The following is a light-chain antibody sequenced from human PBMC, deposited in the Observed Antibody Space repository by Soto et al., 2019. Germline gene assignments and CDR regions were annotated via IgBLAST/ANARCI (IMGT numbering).Light chain of an antibody. J-gene: IGKJ1*01. CDR2: GAS. CDR3: QQYNNWT. CDR1: QSVSSN. Sequence: EIVMTQSPATLSVSPGERATLSCRASQSVSSNLAWYQQKTGQAPRLLIYGASTRATGIPARFSGSGSGTEFTLTISSMQSEDFAVYYCQQYNNWTFGHGTKVDIK. V-gene: IGKV3-15*01.